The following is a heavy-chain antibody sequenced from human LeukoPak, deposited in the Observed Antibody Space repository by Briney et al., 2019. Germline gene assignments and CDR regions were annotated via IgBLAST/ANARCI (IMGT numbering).Heavy chain of an antibody. D-gene: IGHD1-26*01. J-gene: IGHJ4*02. CDR2: IKQDGSEK. CDR3: ATRVGVILY. CDR1: GFTFSSYW. Sequence: PGGSLRLSCAASGFTFSSYWMSWVRQAPGKGPECVANIKQDGSEKYYVDSVKGRFTISRDNAKNSLYLQMNSLRAEDTAVYHCATRVGVILYWGQGTLVTVSS. V-gene: IGHV3-7*01.